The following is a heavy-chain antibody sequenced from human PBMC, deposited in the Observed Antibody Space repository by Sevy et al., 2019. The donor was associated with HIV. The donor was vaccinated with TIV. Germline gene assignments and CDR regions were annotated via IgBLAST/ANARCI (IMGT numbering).Heavy chain of an antibody. Sequence: GESLKISCRGSGYRFTSYWIDWVRQVPGRGLEWMGIIYPDDSDIRYSPSLQGQVTISVDKSISTAYLQWSSLEASDTAMYFCARRFDDSTGYPQYFFDYWGQGTPVTVSS. CDR2: IYPDDSDI. V-gene: IGHV5-51*01. CDR1: GYRFTSYW. CDR3: ARRFDDSTGYPQYFFDY. J-gene: IGHJ4*02. D-gene: IGHD3-9*01.